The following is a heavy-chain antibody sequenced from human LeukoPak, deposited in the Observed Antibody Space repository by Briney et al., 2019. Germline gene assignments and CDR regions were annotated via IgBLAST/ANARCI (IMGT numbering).Heavy chain of an antibody. Sequence: GGSLRLSCAASGFTFSSYGMHWVRQAPGKGLEWVAVISHYGSDSHYADSVKGRFTISRDNSKNTVYLQMSSLRPEDTAVYFCAKELYFGSGSYPDYWGQGTLVRVSS. J-gene: IGHJ4*02. CDR2: ISHYGSDS. CDR3: AKELYFGSGSYPDY. V-gene: IGHV3-30*18. CDR1: GFTFSSYG. D-gene: IGHD3-10*01.